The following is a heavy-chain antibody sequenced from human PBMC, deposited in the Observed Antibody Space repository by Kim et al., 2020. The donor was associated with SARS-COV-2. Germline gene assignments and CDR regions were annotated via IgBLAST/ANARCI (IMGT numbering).Heavy chain of an antibody. Sequence: GGSLRLSCAASGFTFSSYGMHWVRQAPGKGLEWVAVISYDGSNKYYADSVKGRFTISRDNSKNTLYLQMNSLRAEDTAVYYCAKAPGYSYGLNYFDYWGQGTLVTVSS. D-gene: IGHD5-18*01. J-gene: IGHJ4*02. CDR1: GFTFSSYG. CDR2: ISYDGSNK. V-gene: IGHV3-30*18. CDR3: AKAPGYSYGLNYFDY.